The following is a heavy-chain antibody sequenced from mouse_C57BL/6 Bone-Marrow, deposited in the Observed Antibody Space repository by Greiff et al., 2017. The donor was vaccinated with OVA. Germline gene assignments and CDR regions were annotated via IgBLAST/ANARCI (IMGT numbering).Heavy chain of an antibody. J-gene: IGHJ1*03. V-gene: IGHV7-1*01. CDR3: ARDAPYYSNFHWYFDV. CDR1: GFTFSDFY. CDR2: SRNKANDYTT. D-gene: IGHD2-5*01. Sequence: EVKVVESGGGLVQSGRSLRLSCATSGFTFSDFYMEWVRQAPGKGLEWIAASRNKANDYTTEYSASVKGRFIVSRDTSQSILYLQMNALRAEDTAIYYCARDAPYYSNFHWYFDVWGTGTTVTVSP.